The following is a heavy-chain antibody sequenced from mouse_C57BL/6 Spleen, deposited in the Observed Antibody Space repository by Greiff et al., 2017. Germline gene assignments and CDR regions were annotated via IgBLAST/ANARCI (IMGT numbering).Heavy chain of an antibody. CDR2: IYPGDGDT. CDR3: ARGGTITTVVAPFAY. D-gene: IGHD1-1*01. V-gene: IGHV1-80*01. CDR1: GYAFSSYW. J-gene: IGHJ3*01. Sequence: VQLQQSGAELVKPGASVKISCKASGYAFSSYWMNWVKQRPGKGLEWIGQIYPGDGDTNYNGKFKGKATLTADKSSSTAYMQLSSLTSEDSAVYFCARGGTITTVVAPFAYWGQGTLVTVSA.